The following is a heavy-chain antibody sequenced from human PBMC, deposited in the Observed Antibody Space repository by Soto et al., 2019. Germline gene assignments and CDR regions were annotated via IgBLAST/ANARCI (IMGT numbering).Heavy chain of an antibody. CDR2: IYYSGST. CDR1: GGSISSDY. J-gene: IGHJ5*02. Sequence: SETLSLTCTVSGGSISSDYWSWIRQPLGKGLEWIGYIYYSGSTNYNPSLKSRVTISVDTSKNQFSLKLSSVTAADTAVYYCARTIFGEGNWFDPWGQGTLVTVSS. D-gene: IGHD3-3*01. CDR3: ARTIFGEGNWFDP. V-gene: IGHV4-59*08.